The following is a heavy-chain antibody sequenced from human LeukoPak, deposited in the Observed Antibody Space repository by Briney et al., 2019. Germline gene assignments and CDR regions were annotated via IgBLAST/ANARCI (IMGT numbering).Heavy chain of an antibody. J-gene: IGHJ3*02. CDR1: GGSISSSNW. Sequence: SETLSLTCAVSGGSISSSNWWSWVRQPPGKGLEWIGEIYHSGSTNYNPSLKSRVTISVDKSKNQFSLKLSSVTAADTAVYYCARDLRMRWLQFTQSAFDIWGQGTMVTVSS. CDR2: IYHSGST. V-gene: IGHV4-4*02. D-gene: IGHD5-24*01. CDR3: ARDLRMRWLQFTQSAFDI.